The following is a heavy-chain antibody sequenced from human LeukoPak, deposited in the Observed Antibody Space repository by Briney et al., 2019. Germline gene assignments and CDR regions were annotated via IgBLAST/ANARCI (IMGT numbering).Heavy chain of an antibody. V-gene: IGHV1-24*01. Sequence: ASVTVSCKVSGYTLTELSMHWVRQAPGKGLEWMGGFDPEDGETIYAQKFQGRVTMTEDTSTDTAYMELSSLRSEDTAVYYCATEINYYDSSGSYYFDYWGQGTLVTVSS. CDR3: ATEINYYDSSGSYYFDY. D-gene: IGHD3-22*01. CDR1: GYTLTELS. CDR2: FDPEDGET. J-gene: IGHJ4*02.